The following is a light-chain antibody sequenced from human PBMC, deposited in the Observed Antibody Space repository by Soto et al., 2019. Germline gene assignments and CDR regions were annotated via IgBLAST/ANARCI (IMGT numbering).Light chain of an antibody. CDR1: SSDIGANNF. J-gene: IGLJ2*01. CDR2: EVT. Sequence: QSALTQPASVSGSPGQSITISCNGSSSDIGANNFVSWYQHHPGKAPHLIIYEVTNRPSGVSNRFSGSKSANTASLTISGLQAEDEAVYFCNSYTSTSTLIFGGGTKVTVL. CDR3: NSYTSTSTLI. V-gene: IGLV2-14*01.